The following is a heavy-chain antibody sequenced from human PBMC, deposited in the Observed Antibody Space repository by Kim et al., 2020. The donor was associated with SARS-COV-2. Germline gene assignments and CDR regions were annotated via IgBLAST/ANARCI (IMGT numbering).Heavy chain of an antibody. CDR1: GGSISSSFNY. Sequence: SETLSLTCTVSGGSISSSFNYWGWIRQPPGKGLEWTGSVYHSGSTYDSPSLKSRVTVSVDTSKNEFYLKVTSLTAADTAVYFCARLPHDSSGYVDSWGPGILVTVSS. V-gene: IGHV4-39*01. CDR3: ARLPHDSSGYVDS. D-gene: IGHD3-22*01. CDR2: VYHSGST. J-gene: IGHJ4*02.